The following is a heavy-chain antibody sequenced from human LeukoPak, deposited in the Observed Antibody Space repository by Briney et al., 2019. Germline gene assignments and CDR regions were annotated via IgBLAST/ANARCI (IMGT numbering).Heavy chain of an antibody. J-gene: IGHJ4*02. CDR2: IKQDGSEK. CDR3: ARDLGVFGEDDY. V-gene: IGHV3-7*01. CDR1: GFTFSNYW. D-gene: IGHD3-10*02. Sequence: GGSLRLSCVGSGFTFSNYWMSWVRQAPGKGLEWLANIKQDGSEKNYVDSVKGRFTISRDNAKNSLYLQMNSLRVEDTAVYHCARDLGVFGEDDYWGQGTLVSVSS.